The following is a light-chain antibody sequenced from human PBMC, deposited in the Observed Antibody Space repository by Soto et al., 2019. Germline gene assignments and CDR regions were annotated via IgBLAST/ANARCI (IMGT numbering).Light chain of an antibody. J-gene: IGLJ1*01. CDR2: GNT. CDR3: QSYENSRTGFYV. CDR1: SSDIGAGFD. Sequence: QSVLTQPPSLSGAPGQRVTISCTGSSSDIGAGFDVHWYQHLTGTAPKLLIYGNTNRPSGVPGRFSGSKSGTSASLVITGLQAEDEADYYCQSYENSRTGFYVFGTGTKLTVL. V-gene: IGLV1-40*01.